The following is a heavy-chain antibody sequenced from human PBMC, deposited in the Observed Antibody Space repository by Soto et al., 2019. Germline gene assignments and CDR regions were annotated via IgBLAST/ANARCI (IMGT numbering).Heavy chain of an antibody. Sequence: SETLSLTCTVSGVPLNSGHYYWGWIRQSPGKGLAWIASIYYDESTYYNPSLKSRVTISTDKPKNQFSLTLKSVTAADTAVYYCGKVLIGATRHTDVDSWGQGALVTVSS. D-gene: IGHD2-15*01. CDR1: GVPLNSGHYY. CDR3: GKVLIGATRHTDVDS. V-gene: IGHV4-39*01. CDR2: IYYDEST. J-gene: IGHJ4*02.